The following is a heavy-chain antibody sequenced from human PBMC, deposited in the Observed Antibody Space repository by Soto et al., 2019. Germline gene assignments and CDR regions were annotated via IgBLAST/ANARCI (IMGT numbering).Heavy chain of an antibody. CDR1: GGSISSYY. Sequence: SETLSLTCTVSGGSISSYYWSWIRQPPGKGLEWIGYIYYSGSTNYNPSLKSRVTISVDTSKNQFSLKLSSVTAADTAVYYCASHADLNPISSSWYAFDYWGQGTLVTVSS. D-gene: IGHD6-13*01. CDR3: ASHADLNPISSSWYAFDY. V-gene: IGHV4-59*01. J-gene: IGHJ4*02. CDR2: IYYSGST.